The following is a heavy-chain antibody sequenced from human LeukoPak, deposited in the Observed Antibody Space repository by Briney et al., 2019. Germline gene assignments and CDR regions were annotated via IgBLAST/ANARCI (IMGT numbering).Heavy chain of an antibody. J-gene: IGHJ4*02. V-gene: IGHV3-9*01. D-gene: IGHD3-22*01. CDR3: ARVRYYYDSSGYYNHFDY. Sequence: PGGSLRLSCAASGFTFDDYAMHWVRQAPGKGLEWVSGISWNSGSLGYADSVKGRFTISRDNAKNSLYLQMNSLRAEDTAVYYCARVRYYYDSSGYYNHFDYWGQGTLVTVSS. CDR2: ISWNSGSL. CDR1: GFTFDDYA.